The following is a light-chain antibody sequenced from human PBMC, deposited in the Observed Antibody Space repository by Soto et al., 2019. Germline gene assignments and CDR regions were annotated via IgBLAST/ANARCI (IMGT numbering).Light chain of an antibody. CDR1: SSDVGGYNY. Sequence: QSALTQPASASGSPGQSITISCTGTSSDVGGYNYVSWYQQHPGKAPKLMIYDVSNRPSGVSNRFSGSKSANTASLTISGLQAEDEADYYCSSYTGISTYVVFGGGTKVTVL. V-gene: IGLV2-14*01. CDR2: DVS. CDR3: SSYTGISTYVV. J-gene: IGLJ2*01.